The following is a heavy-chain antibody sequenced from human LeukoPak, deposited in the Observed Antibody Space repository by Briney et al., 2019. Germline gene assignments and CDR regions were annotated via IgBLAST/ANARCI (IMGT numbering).Heavy chain of an antibody. CDR1: GGSISSSSYY. CDR3: ARRTDCGSTSCYLGYFDY. J-gene: IGHJ4*02. D-gene: IGHD2-2*01. CDR2: IYYSGST. Sequence: IPSETLSLTCTVSGGSISSSSYYWGWIRQPPGKGLEWIGSIYYSGSTYYNPSLKSRVTISVDTSKNQFSLKLSSVTAADTAVYYCARRTDCGSTSCYLGYFDYWGQGTLVTVSS. V-gene: IGHV4-39*01.